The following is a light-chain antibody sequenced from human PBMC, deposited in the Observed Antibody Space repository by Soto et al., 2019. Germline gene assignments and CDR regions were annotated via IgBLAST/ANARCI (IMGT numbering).Light chain of an antibody. Sequence: EIVLTQSPGTQSLSPGERATLSCRASQSVANSYLAWYQQKPGQAPRINIFGASSRATGIPDRFSGSGSGTDFTLTISRLESEDFAVYYCQQYGTLITFGQGTRLEIK. CDR3: QQYGTLIT. J-gene: IGKJ5*01. V-gene: IGKV3-20*01. CDR1: QSVANSY. CDR2: GAS.